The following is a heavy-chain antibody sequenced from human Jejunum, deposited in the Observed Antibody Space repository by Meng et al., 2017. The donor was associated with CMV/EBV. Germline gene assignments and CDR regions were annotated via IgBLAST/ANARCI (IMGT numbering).Heavy chain of an antibody. J-gene: IGHJ4*02. CDR3: ARAGEYRFDY. Sequence: CAASGFPFSTSWMHWVRQAPGKGLVWISRMNGDGSTTNHAASVTGRFAISRDNARNTLYLQMNSLRVEDTAVYYCARAGEYRFDYWGQGTLVTVSS. CDR1: GFPFSTSW. D-gene: IGHD3-10*01. V-gene: IGHV3-74*01. CDR2: MNGDGSTT.